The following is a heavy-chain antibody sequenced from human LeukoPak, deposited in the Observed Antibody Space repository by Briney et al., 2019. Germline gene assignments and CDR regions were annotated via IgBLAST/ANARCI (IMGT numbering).Heavy chain of an antibody. CDR2: INPNSGGT. D-gene: IGHD2-15*01. CDR1: GYTFTGYY. CDR3: ARECGSCYSYNWFDP. J-gene: IGHJ5*02. V-gene: IGHV1-2*02. Sequence: ASVTVSCKASGYTFTGYYMHWVRQAPGQGLEWMGWINPNSGGTNYAQKFQGRVTMTRDTSISTAYMELSRLRSDDTAVYYCARECGSCYSYNWFDPWGQGTLVTVSS.